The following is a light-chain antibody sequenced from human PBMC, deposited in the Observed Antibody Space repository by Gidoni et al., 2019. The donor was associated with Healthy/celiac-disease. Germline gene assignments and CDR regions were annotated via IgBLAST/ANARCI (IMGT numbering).Light chain of an antibody. Sequence: DVVMTQSPFSLPVTLGQPASSSCRSSQSLVYSDGNTYWNWFQQRPGQSPRRLIYKVSNRDSGVPDRLSGSGSGTDFTLKISRVEAEDVGVYYCMQGTHWHPMYTFGQGTKLEIK. CDR2: KVS. V-gene: IGKV2-30*01. J-gene: IGKJ2*01. CDR1: QSLVYSDGNTY. CDR3: MQGTHWHPMYT.